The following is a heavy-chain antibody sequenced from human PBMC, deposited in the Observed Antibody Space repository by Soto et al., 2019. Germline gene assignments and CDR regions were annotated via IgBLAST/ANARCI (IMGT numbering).Heavy chain of an antibody. D-gene: IGHD2-15*01. J-gene: IGHJ6*03. CDR2: VNNGGSST. CDR3: PRYCSGCSLCYMGV. Sequence: EVQLLESGGGLVQPGGSLRLSCAASGFTFSNYAMSWVRQAPGKGLEWVSSVNNGGSSTYYADSVKGRFTISRDNSKNTLYLQMNGLRAEDTAVYYCPRYCSGCSLCYMGVWGKGTTVTVSS. V-gene: IGHV3-23*01. CDR1: GFTFSNYA.